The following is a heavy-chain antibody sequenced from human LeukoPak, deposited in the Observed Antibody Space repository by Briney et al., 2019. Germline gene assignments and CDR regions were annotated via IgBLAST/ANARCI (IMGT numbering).Heavy chain of an antibody. D-gene: IGHD5-12*01. J-gene: IGHJ4*02. Sequence: SETLSLTCTVSGGSISSYYWSWIRQPPGKGLEWIGYIYYSGSTNYNPSLKSRVTISVDTSKNQFSLKLSSVTAADTAVYYCAREPRYSGYDATYYFDYWGQGTLVTVSS. CDR1: GGSISSYY. CDR2: IYYSGST. V-gene: IGHV4-59*01. CDR3: AREPRYSGYDATYYFDY.